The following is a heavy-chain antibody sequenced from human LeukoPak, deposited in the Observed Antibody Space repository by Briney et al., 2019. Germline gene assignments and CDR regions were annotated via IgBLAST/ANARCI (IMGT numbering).Heavy chain of an antibody. CDR3: ARHGNGEYYYDSSGYLSE. J-gene: IGHJ4*02. CDR2: IYYSGST. CDR1: GGSISSSSYY. D-gene: IGHD3-22*01. V-gene: IGHV4-39*01. Sequence: PSETLSLTCTVSGGSISSSSYYWGWIRQPPGKGLEWIGSIYYSGSTHYNPSLKSRVTISVDTSKNQFSLKLSSVTAADTAVYYCARHGNGEYYYDSSGYLSEWGQGTLVTVSS.